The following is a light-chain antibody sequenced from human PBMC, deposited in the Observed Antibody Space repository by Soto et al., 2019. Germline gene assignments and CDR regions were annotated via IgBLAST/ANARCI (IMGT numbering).Light chain of an antibody. CDR3: QQYNNWPRT. CDR1: ESISSY. Sequence: DIQMTQSPSSLSASVGDRVTISCRSNESISSYLNWYQQQPGKAPKLLIYTASSVQSGVPSRFSGSGSGTEFTLTISSLQSEDFAVYYCQQYNNWPRTFGPGTKVDIK. V-gene: IGKV1-39*01. J-gene: IGKJ3*01. CDR2: TAS.